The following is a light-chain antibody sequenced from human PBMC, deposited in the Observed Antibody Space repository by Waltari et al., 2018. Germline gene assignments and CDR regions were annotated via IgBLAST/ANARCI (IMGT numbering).Light chain of an antibody. CDR3: MQALQAPWT. Sequence: DIVMTQSTLSLPVTPGEPASISCRSSQSLLHSDVYKYLDLYLQKAGLSRQLLIYLGSTRASGVRDSVSSSGSGVDDTLKISRVGAWNVGVYYCMQALQAPWTFGQGTKMEIK. J-gene: IGKJ1*01. CDR1: QSLLHSDVYKY. CDR2: LGS. V-gene: IGKV2-28*01.